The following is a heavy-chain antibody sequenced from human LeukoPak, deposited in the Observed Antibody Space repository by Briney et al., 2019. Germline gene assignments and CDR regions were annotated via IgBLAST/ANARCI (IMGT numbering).Heavy chain of an antibody. Sequence: GGSLRLSCAASGFTFSSYVMNWVRQAPGKGLEWVSAISASGGSTYYAGSVKGRFTISRDNSKNTLYLQMNSLRAEDTAVYHCAKDRCSGGSCYFDYWGQGTLVTVSS. V-gene: IGHV3-23*01. CDR1: GFTFSSYV. D-gene: IGHD2-15*01. CDR3: AKDRCSGGSCYFDY. J-gene: IGHJ4*02. CDR2: ISASGGST.